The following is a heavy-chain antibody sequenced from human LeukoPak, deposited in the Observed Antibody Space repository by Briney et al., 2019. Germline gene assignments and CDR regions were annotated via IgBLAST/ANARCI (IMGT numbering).Heavy chain of an antibody. J-gene: IGHJ5*02. V-gene: IGHV4-59*01. CDR2: IYYSGNT. D-gene: IGHD4/OR15-4a*01. CDR1: GGSISSCY. Sequence: PSETLSLTCTVSGGSISSCYWNWIRQPPGRGLEWIGYIYYSGNTNYNPSLKSRVTISVDTSKKQFSLRLSSVTAADTAVYYCARGDTTGSNYFDPWGQGTLVTVSS. CDR3: ARGDTTGSNYFDP.